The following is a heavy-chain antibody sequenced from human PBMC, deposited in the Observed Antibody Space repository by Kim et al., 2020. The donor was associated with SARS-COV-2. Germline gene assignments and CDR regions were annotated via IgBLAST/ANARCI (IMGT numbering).Heavy chain of an antibody. J-gene: IGHJ5*02. CDR3: ARDACSGGSCYSVWFDP. Sequence: KGRFTISRANAKNSLYLQMNSLRAEDTAVYFCARDACSGGSCYSVWFDPWGQGTLVTVSS. D-gene: IGHD2-15*01. V-gene: IGHV3-11*01.